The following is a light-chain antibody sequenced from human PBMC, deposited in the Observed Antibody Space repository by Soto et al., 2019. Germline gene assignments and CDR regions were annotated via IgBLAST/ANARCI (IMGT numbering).Light chain of an antibody. CDR3: QQYRDWWT. Sequence: EIVMTHSPATLAVSPLEGATLSSTASQSVSINLACYQQKPGQAPRLLIYGASTRATGIHARFSGSGSGTEFTLIISSLQSEDSAVYYCQQYRDWWTFGQGTKVDIK. CDR2: GAS. J-gene: IGKJ1*01. V-gene: IGKV3-15*01. CDR1: QSVSIN.